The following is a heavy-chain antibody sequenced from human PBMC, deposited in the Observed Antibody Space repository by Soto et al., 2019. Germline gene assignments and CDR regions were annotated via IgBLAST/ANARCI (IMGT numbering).Heavy chain of an antibody. CDR3: VHPRSTVQIPPT. J-gene: IGHJ5*02. CDR1: GLTFSMFS. V-gene: IGHV3-64D*06. CDR2: ISSNGDST. D-gene: IGHD4-17*01. Sequence: PGGSLRLSSSASGLTFSMFSIHWVRQAPGKGLEYVSGISSNGDSTYYADSVKGRFTISRDNSKNTLYLQMSSLRAVDTAVYYCVHPRSTVQIPPTWGQGTLVTVSS.